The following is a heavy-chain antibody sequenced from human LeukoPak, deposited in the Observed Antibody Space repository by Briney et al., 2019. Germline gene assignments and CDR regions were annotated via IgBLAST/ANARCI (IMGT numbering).Heavy chain of an antibody. CDR2: IYYSGST. J-gene: IGHJ4*02. D-gene: IGHD3-22*01. Sequence: SQTLSLTCTVSGGPISSGDYYWSWIRQPPGKGLEWIGYIYYSGSTYYNPSLKSRVTISIDTSKNQFSLKLSSVTAADMAVYYCASSGSRWLIDKTYSPYWGQGTLVTVSS. V-gene: IGHV4-30-4*01. CDR1: GGPISSGDYY. CDR3: ASSGSRWLIDKTYSPY.